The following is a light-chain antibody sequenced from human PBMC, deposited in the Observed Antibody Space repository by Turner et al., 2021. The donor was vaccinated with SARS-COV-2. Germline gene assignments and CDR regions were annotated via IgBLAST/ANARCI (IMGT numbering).Light chain of an antibody. V-gene: IGKV1-39*01. CDR3: QQSYSAPPYT. J-gene: IGKJ2*01. Sequence: DIQMTQSPSSLSASVGDRVTITCRASQAIATYLNWYQQKPGNAPKVLITTANSLQGGVPSRFSGSGSGTEFTRTISSLHPEDFATYYCQQSYSAPPYTFGQGTKLEIK. CDR2: TAN. CDR1: QAIATY.